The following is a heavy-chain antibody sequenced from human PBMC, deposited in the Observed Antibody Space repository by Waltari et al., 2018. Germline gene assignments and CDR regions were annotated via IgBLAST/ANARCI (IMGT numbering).Heavy chain of an antibody. CDR3: ARVRGDFGPDWYFDL. D-gene: IGHD2-21*01. V-gene: IGHV1-2*02. CDR1: GYTFTGYY. J-gene: IGHJ2*01. Sequence: QVQLVQSGAEVKKPGASVKVSCKASGYTFTGYYMHLVRQAPGQGLEWMGWINPNSGGTNYAQKFQGRVTMTRDTSISTAYMELSRLRSDDTAVYYCARVRGDFGPDWYFDLWGRGTLVTVSS. CDR2: INPNSGGT.